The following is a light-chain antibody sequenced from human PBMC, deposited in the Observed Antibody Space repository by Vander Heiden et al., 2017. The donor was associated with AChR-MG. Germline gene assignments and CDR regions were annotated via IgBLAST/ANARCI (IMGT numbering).Light chain of an antibody. V-gene: IGLV2-8*01. CDR3: SSYAGSNKRV. J-gene: IGLJ3*02. CDR2: GVS. Sequence: QSALTQPPSASGSPGQSVTISCTGTSSDVGGYNYVSWYQQHPGTAPNLMIYGVSKRPSGVPDRFSGSKSGNTASLTVSGLQAEDEADYYCSSYAGSNKRVFGGGTKLTVL. CDR1: SSDVGGYNY.